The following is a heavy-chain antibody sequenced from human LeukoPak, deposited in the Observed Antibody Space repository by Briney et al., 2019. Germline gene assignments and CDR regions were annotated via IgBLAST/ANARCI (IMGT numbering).Heavy chain of an antibody. CDR1: GFTFSSFG. J-gene: IGHJ4*02. Sequence: PGRSLRLSCAASGFTFSSFGMHWVRQAPGKGLEWVAVISYDGRNEYYADSVKGRFTISRDNSKNTVYLQMNSLRPEDTAVYYCARDPNYYGSGSYFAYFDQWGQGNLVTVSS. CDR2: ISYDGRNE. V-gene: IGHV3-30*03. D-gene: IGHD3-10*01. CDR3: ARDPNYYGSGSYFAYFDQ.